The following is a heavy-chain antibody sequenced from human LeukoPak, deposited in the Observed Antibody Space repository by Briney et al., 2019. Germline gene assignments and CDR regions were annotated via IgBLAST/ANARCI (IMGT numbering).Heavy chain of an antibody. CDR1: GHSFRSYSF. D-gene: IGHD6-6*01. CDR2: IHERGST. Sequence: SETLSLTCGVSGHSFRSYSFCGWIRQPPGEGLELIGSIHERGSTFYNPSLKSRVTISIDTSKNQCSLNVNSVTAADTAVYYCARASRPSNSWFDPWGQGTVVTVSS. CDR3: ARASRPSNSWFDP. V-gene: IGHV4-38-2*01. J-gene: IGHJ5*02.